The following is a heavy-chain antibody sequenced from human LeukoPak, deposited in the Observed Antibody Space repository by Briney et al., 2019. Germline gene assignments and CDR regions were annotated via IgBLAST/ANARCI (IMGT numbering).Heavy chain of an antibody. CDR1: GFTFSSYS. CDR3: AKDAQSIGSYFDS. V-gene: IGHV3-23*01. Sequence: GGSLRLSCAASGFTFSSYSMSWVRQAPGKGLEWVAIIVRSGSTTYYADSVKGRFTISRDNSKNTLYLQMSSLRVDDTAIYYCAKDAQSIGSYFDSWGQGSLVIVSS. J-gene: IGHJ4*02. D-gene: IGHD2/OR15-2a*01. CDR2: IVRSGSTT.